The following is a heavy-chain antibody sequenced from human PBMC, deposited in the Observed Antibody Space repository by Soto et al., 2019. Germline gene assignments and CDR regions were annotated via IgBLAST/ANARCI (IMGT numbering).Heavy chain of an antibody. CDR2: IYYSGST. Sequence: QVQLQESGPGLVKPSETLSLTCTVSGGSISSYYWSWIRQPPGKGLEWIGYIYYSGSTNYNPSLKSRVTISVDTSKNQYSLKLSSVTAADTAVYYCARHYGSGSYYYNWFDPWGQGTLVTASS. V-gene: IGHV4-59*01. CDR3: ARHYGSGSYYYNWFDP. D-gene: IGHD3-10*01. CDR1: GGSISSYY. J-gene: IGHJ5*02.